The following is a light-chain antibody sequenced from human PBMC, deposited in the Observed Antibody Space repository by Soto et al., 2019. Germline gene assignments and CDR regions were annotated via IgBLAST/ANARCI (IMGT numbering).Light chain of an antibody. CDR3: HQYNTYSPERT. V-gene: IGKV3-15*01. Sequence: EIVMTQSPATLSVSPGERATLSCRASQSVSSNLAWYQQKPGQAPWLLIYGASTRATGIPARFSGSGSGTEFTLTISSLQSEDFATYYCHQYNTYSPERTFGQGTKVEVK. CDR1: QSVSSN. CDR2: GAS. J-gene: IGKJ1*01.